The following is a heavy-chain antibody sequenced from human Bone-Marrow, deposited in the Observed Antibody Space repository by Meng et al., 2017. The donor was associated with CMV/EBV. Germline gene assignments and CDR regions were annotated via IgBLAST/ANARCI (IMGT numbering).Heavy chain of an antibody. D-gene: IGHD2-2*02. J-gene: IGHJ5*02. CDR1: GGSFSGYY. V-gene: IGHV4-34*01. CDR2: INHSGST. CDR3: ARGRRGSIVVVPAAIGHNWFDP. Sequence: SETRSLTFAVYGGSFSGYYWSWIRQPPGKGLEWIGEINHSGSTNYNPSLKSRVTISVDTSKNQFSLKLSSVTAADTAVYYCARGRRGSIVVVPAAIGHNWFDPWGQGTLVTVSS.